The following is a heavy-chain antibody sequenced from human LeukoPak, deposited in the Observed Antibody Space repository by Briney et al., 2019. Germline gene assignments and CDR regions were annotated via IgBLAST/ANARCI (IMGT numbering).Heavy chain of an antibody. CDR3: AKVPDGYSYGLDY. CDR1: GFTFSSYG. V-gene: IGHV3-30*18. D-gene: IGHD5-18*01. CDR2: ISYDGSNK. Sequence: PGGSLILSCAASGFTFSSYGMHWVRQAPGKGLEWVAVISYDGSNKYYADSVKGRFTISRDNSKNTLYLQMSSLRAEDTAVYYCAKVPDGYSYGLDYWGQGTLVTVSS. J-gene: IGHJ4*02.